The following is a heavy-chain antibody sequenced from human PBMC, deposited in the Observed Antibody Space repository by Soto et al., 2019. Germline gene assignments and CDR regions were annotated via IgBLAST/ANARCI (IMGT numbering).Heavy chain of an antibody. CDR3: ARALRAGGGWY. CDR2: INPSGGST. V-gene: IGHV1-46*01. Sequence: ASVKVSCKASGYTFTSYYMHWVRQAPGQGLEWMGIINPSGGSTSYAQKFQGRVTMTRDTSTSTVYMELSSLRPEDTAVYYCARALRAGGGWYWGQGTLVTVSS. J-gene: IGHJ4*02. CDR1: GYTFTSYY. D-gene: IGHD6-19*01.